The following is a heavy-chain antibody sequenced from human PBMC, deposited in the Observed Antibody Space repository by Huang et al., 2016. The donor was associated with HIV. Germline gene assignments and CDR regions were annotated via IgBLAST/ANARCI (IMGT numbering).Heavy chain of an antibody. CDR3: ARHFSYYDSSGYTPWDAFDI. D-gene: IGHD3-22*01. CDR1: GGSITSSSYY. CDR2: IYYRGST. Sequence: QLQLQGSGPGLVKPSETLSLTCTVSGGSITSSSYYWGWIRQPPGKGREWVGSIYYRGSTDYNPSLKSLVTVFVDTSKNQFSLKLSSVTAADTAVYYCARHFSYYDSSGYTPWDAFDIWGQGTMVTVSS. J-gene: IGHJ3*02. V-gene: IGHV4-39*01.